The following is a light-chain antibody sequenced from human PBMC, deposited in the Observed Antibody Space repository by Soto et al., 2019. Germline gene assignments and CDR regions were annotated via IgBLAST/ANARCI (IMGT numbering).Light chain of an antibody. Sequence: QSVLTQPASVSGSPGQSITISCTATSSDVGGHNSVSWYQQHPGKAPKLMIYNVSNRPSGVSNRFSGSKSGNTASLTISGLLAEDEADYYCTSYTSSSTYVFGAGTKVTVL. CDR1: SSDVGGHNS. J-gene: IGLJ1*01. CDR2: NVS. V-gene: IGLV2-14*01. CDR3: TSYTSSSTYV.